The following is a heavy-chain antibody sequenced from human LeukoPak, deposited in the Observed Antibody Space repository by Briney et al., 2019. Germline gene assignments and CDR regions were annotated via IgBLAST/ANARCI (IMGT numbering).Heavy chain of an antibody. CDR2: INPNSGGT. D-gene: IGHD5-24*01. V-gene: IGHV1-2*06. Sequence: ASVKVSCKASGYTFTGYYMHWVRQAPGQGLEWMGRINPNSGGTNYAQKFQGRVTMTRDTSISTAYMELSRLRSDDTAVYYCARDASTAGYTFQFWGQGSPVIVSS. CDR1: GYTFTGYY. J-gene: IGHJ4*02. CDR3: ARDASTAGYTFQF.